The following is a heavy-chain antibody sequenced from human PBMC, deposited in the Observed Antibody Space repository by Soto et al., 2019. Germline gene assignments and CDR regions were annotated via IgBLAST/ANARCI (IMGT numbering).Heavy chain of an antibody. CDR2: INAGNGNT. CDR3: ARGGYYYDSSGYRPFDY. Sequence: ASVKVSCKASGYTFTSYAMHWVRQAPGQRLEWMGWINAGNGNTKYSQKFQGRVTITRDTSASTAYMELSSLRSEDTAVYYCARGGYYYDSSGYRPFDYWGQGTLVTVS. CDR1: GYTFTSYA. V-gene: IGHV1-3*01. D-gene: IGHD3-22*01. J-gene: IGHJ4*02.